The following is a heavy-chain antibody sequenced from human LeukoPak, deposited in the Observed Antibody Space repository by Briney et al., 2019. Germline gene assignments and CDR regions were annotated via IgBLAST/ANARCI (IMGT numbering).Heavy chain of an antibody. CDR1: GFNVSSTY. V-gene: IGHV3-53*05. CDR3: AKTYYYGSGRGWLPLYYYYYMDV. J-gene: IGHJ6*03. D-gene: IGHD3-10*01. CDR2: IYSGGST. Sequence: GGSLRLSCAASGFNVSSTYMNWVRQAPGRGLECVSVIYSGGSTHYADSVKGRFTISRDNSKNTLYLQMNSLRAEDTAVYYCAKTYYYGSGRGWLPLYYYYYMDVWGKGTTVTVSS.